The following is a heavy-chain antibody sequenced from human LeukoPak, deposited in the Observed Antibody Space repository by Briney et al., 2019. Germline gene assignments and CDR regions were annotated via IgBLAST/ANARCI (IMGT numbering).Heavy chain of an antibody. D-gene: IGHD5-12*01. CDR3: TRSYSGVLAHFDY. Sequence: GGSLRLSCAASGFTVSSNFMSWVRQPPGRGLEWVSFIYSGGSTSYTDSVKGRSTISRDTSKNTLYLQMNSLRAEDTAVYYCTRSYSGVLAHFDYWGQGTLVTVSS. V-gene: IGHV3-66*01. J-gene: IGHJ4*02. CDR1: GFTVSSNF. CDR2: IYSGGST.